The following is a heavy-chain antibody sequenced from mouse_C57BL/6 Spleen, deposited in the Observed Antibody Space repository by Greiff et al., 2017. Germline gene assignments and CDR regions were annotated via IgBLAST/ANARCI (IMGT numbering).Heavy chain of an antibody. V-gene: IGHV1-69*01. J-gene: IGHJ4*01. CDR2: IDPSDSYT. CDR1: GYTFTSYW. Sequence: VQLQQPGAELVMPGASVKLSCKASGYTFTSYWMHWVKQRPGQGLEWIGEIDPSDSYTNYNQKFEGKSTLTVDKSSSTAYMQLSSLTSEDSAVYYCARTFYDGYPLYAMDYWGQGTSVTVSS. D-gene: IGHD2-3*01. CDR3: ARTFYDGYPLYAMDY.